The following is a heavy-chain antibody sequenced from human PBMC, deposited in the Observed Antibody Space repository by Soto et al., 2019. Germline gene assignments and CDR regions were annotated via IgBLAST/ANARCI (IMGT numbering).Heavy chain of an antibody. D-gene: IGHD2-2*01. Sequence: ASVKVSCKASGYTFTSYGISLVRQAPGQGLEWMGWISAYNGNTNYAQKLQGRVTMTTDTSTSTAYMELRSLRSDDTAVYYCARGATKGYCSSTSCYYDAFDIWGQGTMVTVSS. V-gene: IGHV1-18*01. CDR3: ARGATKGYCSSTSCYYDAFDI. J-gene: IGHJ3*02. CDR2: ISAYNGNT. CDR1: GYTFTSYG.